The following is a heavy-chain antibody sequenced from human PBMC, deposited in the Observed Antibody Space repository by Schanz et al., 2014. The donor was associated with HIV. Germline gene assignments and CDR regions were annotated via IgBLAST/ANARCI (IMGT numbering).Heavy chain of an antibody. CDR1: GFTFDDYA. Sequence: EVQLVESGGCLVQPGRSLRLSCAASGFTFDDYAMHWVRQAPGKGLEWVSCISWNSGSIGYADSVKGRFTISRDNAKNSLYLQMNSLRAEDTAVYYCASGVRGHYYYYAMDVWGQGTTVTVSS. CDR3: ASGVRGHYYYYAMDV. D-gene: IGHD1-26*01. CDR2: ISWNSGSI. J-gene: IGHJ6*02. V-gene: IGHV3-9*01.